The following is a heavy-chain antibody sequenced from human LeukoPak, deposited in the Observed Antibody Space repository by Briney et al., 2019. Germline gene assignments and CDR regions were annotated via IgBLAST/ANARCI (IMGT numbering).Heavy chain of an antibody. Sequence: SETLSLTCAVYGGSFSAYYWSWIRQPPGKGLEWIGEINHSGSTNYNPSLKSRVTISEDTSKNQFSLKLSSVTAADTAVYYCAARSGSYFPRDYWGQGTLVTVSS. V-gene: IGHV4-34*01. D-gene: IGHD3-22*01. J-gene: IGHJ4*02. CDR1: GGSFSAYY. CDR3: AARSGSYFPRDY. CDR2: INHSGST.